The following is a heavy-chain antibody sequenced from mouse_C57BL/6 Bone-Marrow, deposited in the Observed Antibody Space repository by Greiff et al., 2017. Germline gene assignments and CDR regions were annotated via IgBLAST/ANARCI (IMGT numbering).Heavy chain of an antibody. CDR3: VGACGSSWYFDV. CDR2: IRSKSNNYAT. D-gene: IGHD1-3*01. Sequence: EVKLVESGGGLVQPKGSLKLSCAASGFSFNTYAMNWVRQAPGKGLEWVARIRSKSNNYATYYADSVKDRFTISRDDTESMLYLQMNNLKTRDAAMDYWVGACGSSWYFDVWGTGTTVTVSS. V-gene: IGHV10-1*01. CDR1: GFSFNTYA. J-gene: IGHJ1*03.